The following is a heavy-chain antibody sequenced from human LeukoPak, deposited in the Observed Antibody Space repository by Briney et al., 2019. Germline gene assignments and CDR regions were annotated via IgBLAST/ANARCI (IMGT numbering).Heavy chain of an antibody. CDR3: AKVPADAKTKVDIVATINDY. CDR2: ISGSGGST. Sequence: GGSLRLSCAASGFTFSSYAMSWVRQAPGKGLEWVSAISGSGGSTYYADSVKGRFTISRDNSKNTLYLQMNSLRAEDTAVYYCAKVPADAKTKVDIVATINDYWGQGTLVTVSS. CDR1: GFTFSSYA. J-gene: IGHJ4*02. V-gene: IGHV3-23*01. D-gene: IGHD5-12*01.